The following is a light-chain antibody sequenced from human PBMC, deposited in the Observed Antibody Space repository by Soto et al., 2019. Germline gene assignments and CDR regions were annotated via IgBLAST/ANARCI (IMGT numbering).Light chain of an antibody. V-gene: IGKV3-20*01. CDR1: QSVSNNY. Sequence: EIVLTESPGTLSLSAVERATLSCRASQSVSNNYLAWYQQKPGQAPSLLIYGASNRATGIPDRFSGSGSGTDFTLTISRLEPEDFAVYYCQQYGSSGTFGQGTKVDI. CDR3: QQYGSSGT. J-gene: IGKJ1*01. CDR2: GAS.